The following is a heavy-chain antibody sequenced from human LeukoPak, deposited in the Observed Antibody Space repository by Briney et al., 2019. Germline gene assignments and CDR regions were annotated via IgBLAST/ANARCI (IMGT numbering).Heavy chain of an antibody. CDR3: ARDVGGAGYFGY. Sequence: ASVKVSCKASGYTFTGYYMHWVRQATGQGLEWMGWMNPNSGNTGYAQKFQGRVTMTRNTSISTAYMELSSLRSEDTAVYYCARDVGGAGYFGYWGQGTLVTVSS. J-gene: IGHJ4*02. D-gene: IGHD3-22*01. CDR2: MNPNSGNT. CDR1: GYTFTGYY. V-gene: IGHV1-8*02.